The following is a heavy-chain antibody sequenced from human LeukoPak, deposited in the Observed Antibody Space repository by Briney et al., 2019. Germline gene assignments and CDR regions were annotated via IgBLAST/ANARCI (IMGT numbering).Heavy chain of an antibody. Sequence: SETLSLTCAVYGGSFSGYYWSWVRQPPGKGLEWIGEINHSGSTNYNPSLKSRVTISVDTSKNQFSLKLSSVTAADTAVYYCARGYDFWSGYLFDYWGQGTLVTVSS. CDR1: GGSFSGYY. D-gene: IGHD3-3*01. J-gene: IGHJ4*02. CDR2: INHSGST. CDR3: ARGYDFWSGYLFDY. V-gene: IGHV4-34*01.